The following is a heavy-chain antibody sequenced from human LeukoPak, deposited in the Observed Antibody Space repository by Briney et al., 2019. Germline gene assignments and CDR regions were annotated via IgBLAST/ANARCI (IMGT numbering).Heavy chain of an antibody. CDR1: GGSFSGYY. CDR3: ASEGRCSSTSCYSYYYYGMDV. J-gene: IGHJ6*02. Sequence: PSETLSLTCAVYGGSFSGYYWSWIRQPPGKGLEWIGEINHSGSTNYNPSLKSRVTISVDTSKNQFSLKLSSVTAADTAVYYCASEGRCSSTSCYSYYYYGMDVWGQGTTVTVSS. D-gene: IGHD2-2*01. V-gene: IGHV4-34*01. CDR2: INHSGST.